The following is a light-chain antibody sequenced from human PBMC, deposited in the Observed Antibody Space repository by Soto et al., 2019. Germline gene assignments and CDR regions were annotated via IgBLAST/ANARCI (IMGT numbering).Light chain of an antibody. V-gene: IGKV3-20*01. J-gene: IGKJ2*01. Sequence: EIVLTQSPDTLSLSPGERATFSCRASQSFTKYSVSWYHHKPGQAPRLLIFDASTRASGVPDRFSGSGSGADFSLTISRLEPEDFGVYYCHQSVGLPVTFGPGTRLEIK. CDR1: QSFTKYS. CDR2: DAS. CDR3: HQSVGLPVT.